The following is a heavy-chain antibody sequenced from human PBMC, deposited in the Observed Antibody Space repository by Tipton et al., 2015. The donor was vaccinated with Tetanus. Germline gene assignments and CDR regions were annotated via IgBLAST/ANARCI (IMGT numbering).Heavy chain of an antibody. CDR3: ARANYDSSKKGPFDS. CDR1: GGSFSGYY. V-gene: IGHV4-34*01. J-gene: IGHJ4*02. Sequence: TLSLTCAVYGGSFSGYYWNWIRQPPGKGLEWIGEINYSGTTNYNPSLKSRVTMSVDTSKNQFSLHLSSMTAADTAVVFCARANYDSSKKGPFDSWGQGSLVIVSS. CDR2: INYSGTT. D-gene: IGHD1-7*01.